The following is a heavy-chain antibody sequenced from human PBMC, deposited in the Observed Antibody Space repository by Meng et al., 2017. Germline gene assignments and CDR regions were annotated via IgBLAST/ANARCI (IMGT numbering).Heavy chain of an antibody. V-gene: IGHV1-46*01. CDR2: INPSGGST. D-gene: IGHD6-13*01. CDR1: GYTFTSYY. Sequence: ASVKVSCKASGYTFTSYYMHWVRQAPGQGLEWMGIINPSGGSTSYAQKFQGRVTMTRDTSTSTVYMELSSLRSDDTAVYYCARRSQGLGYSSSWMYYYYYGMDVWGQGTTVTVSS. CDR3: ARRSQGLGYSSSWMYYYYYGMDV. J-gene: IGHJ6*02.